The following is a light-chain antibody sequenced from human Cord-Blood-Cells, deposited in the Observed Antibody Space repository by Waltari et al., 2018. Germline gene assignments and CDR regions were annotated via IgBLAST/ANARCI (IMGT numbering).Light chain of an antibody. J-gene: IGKJ4*01. CDR3: QQYGSSPNT. CDR2: GAS. CDR1: QRVSRSY. V-gene: IGKV3-20*01. Sequence: EIVLPPPPGTLSLSPGERAPPSCRASQRVSRSYLAWYQQKPGQAPRLLIYGASSRATGIPDRFSGSGSGTDFTLTISRLEPEDFAVYYCQQYGSSPNTFGGGTKVEIK.